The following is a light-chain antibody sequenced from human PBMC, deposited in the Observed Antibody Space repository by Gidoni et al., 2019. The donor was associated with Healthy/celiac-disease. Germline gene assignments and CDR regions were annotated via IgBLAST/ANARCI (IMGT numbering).Light chain of an antibody. Sequence: AIQLTQSPSSLSASVGDRVTITCRASQGISSALAWYQQKPGKAPKLLIYDASSLESGVPSRFSGSGSGTDFTLTISSLQPEDCATYYCQQFNSYPLITFGQGTRLEIK. CDR3: QQFNSYPLIT. CDR1: QGISSA. J-gene: IGKJ5*01. V-gene: IGKV1-13*02. CDR2: DAS.